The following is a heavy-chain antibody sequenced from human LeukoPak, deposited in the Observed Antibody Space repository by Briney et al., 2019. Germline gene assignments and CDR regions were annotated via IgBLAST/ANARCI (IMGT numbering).Heavy chain of an antibody. J-gene: IGHJ4*02. CDR2: ISGSNGNT. CDR1: GYSFTRYG. D-gene: IGHD4-17*01. V-gene: IGHV1-18*01. CDR3: ASQRKAVTTPYYFDY. Sequence: GASVKVSCKASGYSFTRYGISWVRQAPGQGLEWMGWISGSNGNTNYAQKFQGRVTITADKSTSTAYMELSSLRSEDTAVYYCASQRKAVTTPYYFDYWGQGTLVTVSS.